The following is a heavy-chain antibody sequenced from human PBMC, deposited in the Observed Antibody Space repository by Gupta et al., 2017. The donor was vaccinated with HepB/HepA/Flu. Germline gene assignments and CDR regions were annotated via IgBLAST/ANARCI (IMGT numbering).Heavy chain of an antibody. Sequence: QAHLVEPGGGVVQPGRSLRLSCAVPGFLFSSTGMHWVRQASAKGLEWVALISNDGRNKFYADSVKVQFTISRDNAKNTLYLQMNSLRPADTAVYDCAKESVGEVFPTANDFDHWGQGTLGTVSS. D-gene: IGHD2-2*01. CDR3: AKESVGEVFPTANDFDH. V-gene: IGHV3-30*18. CDR2: ISNDGRNK. J-gene: IGHJ5*02. CDR1: GFLFSSTG.